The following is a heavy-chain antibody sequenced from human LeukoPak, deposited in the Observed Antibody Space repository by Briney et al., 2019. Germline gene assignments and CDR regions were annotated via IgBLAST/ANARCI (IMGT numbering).Heavy chain of an antibody. V-gene: IGHV4-31*03. CDR2: IYYSGST. Sequence: SETLSLTRTVSGGSISSGGYYWSWIRQHPGKGLEWIGYIYYSGSTYYNPSLKSRVTISVDTSKNQFSLMLSSVTAADTAVYYCARDHRNWFDPWGQGTLVTVSS. J-gene: IGHJ5*02. CDR3: ARDHRNWFDP. CDR1: GGSISSGGYY.